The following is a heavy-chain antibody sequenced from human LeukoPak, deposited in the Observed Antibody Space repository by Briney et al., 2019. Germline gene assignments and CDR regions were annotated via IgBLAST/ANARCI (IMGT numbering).Heavy chain of an antibody. V-gene: IGHV3-7*03. CDR1: GLIFRQQW. D-gene: IGHD3-22*01. Sequence: GWSVPLSRAASGLIFRQQWVSGVRPAAGKELAGVAYIKQGGSDKYYVVSVKDRFTISRDNAKNSLFLQMNSLRAEDTAVYYCASHLIGDSNGYDLGSYESWGQGTLVTASS. CDR3: ASHLIGDSNGYDLGSYES. CDR2: IKQGGSDK. J-gene: IGHJ5*02.